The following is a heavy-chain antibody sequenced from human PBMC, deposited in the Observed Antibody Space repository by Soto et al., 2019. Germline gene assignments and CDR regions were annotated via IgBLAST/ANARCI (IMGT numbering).Heavy chain of an antibody. CDR3: ARGYYYDSSGYQDAFDI. CDR2: IYYSGST. CDR1: GGSVSSGSYY. J-gene: IGHJ3*02. Sequence: XETLSHTCTVSGGSVSSGSYYGSWIRQPPGKGLEWIGYIYYSGSTNYNPSLKSRVTISVDTSKNQFSLKLSSVTAADTAVYYCARGYYYDSSGYQDAFDIWGQGTMVTVSS. D-gene: IGHD3-22*01. V-gene: IGHV4-61*01.